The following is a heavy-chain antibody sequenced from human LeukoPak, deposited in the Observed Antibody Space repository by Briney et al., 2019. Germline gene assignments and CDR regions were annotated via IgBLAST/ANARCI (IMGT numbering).Heavy chain of an antibody. V-gene: IGHV1-18*01. CDR3: ARAFSHRPLDSSGYNGMDV. CDR1: GYTFTSCG. J-gene: IGHJ6*02. D-gene: IGHD3-22*01. Sequence: ASVNVSCKASGYTFTSCGISWVRQAPGQGLEWMGWISAYNGNTNYAQKLQGRVTMTTDTSTSTAYMELRSLRSDDTVVYYCARAFSHRPLDSSGYNGMDVWGQGTTVTVSS. CDR2: ISAYNGNT.